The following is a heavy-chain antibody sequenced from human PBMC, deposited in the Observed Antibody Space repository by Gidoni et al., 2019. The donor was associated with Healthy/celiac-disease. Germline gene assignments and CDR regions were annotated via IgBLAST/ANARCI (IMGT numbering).Heavy chain of an antibody. CDR1: GGTFSSYA. J-gene: IGHJ6*02. CDR2: IIPIFGTA. CDR3: ARGGGDDRYDFWSGSHGMDV. Sequence: QVQLVQSGAEVKKPGSSVKVSCKASGGTFSSYAISWVRQAPGQGLEWMGGIIPIFGTANYAQKFQGRVTITADESTSTAYMELSSLRSEDTAVYYCARGGGDDRYDFWSGSHGMDVWGQGTTVTVSS. V-gene: IGHV1-69*01. D-gene: IGHD3-3*01.